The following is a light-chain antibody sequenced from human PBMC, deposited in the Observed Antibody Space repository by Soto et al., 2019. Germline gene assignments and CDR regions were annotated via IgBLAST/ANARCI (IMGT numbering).Light chain of an antibody. CDR3: QQYNSYWT. J-gene: IGKJ1*01. CDR1: QGIGND. V-gene: IGKV1-17*01. CDR2: AAS. Sequence: DIQMTQSPSSLSASVGDRFTITCRASQGIGNDLGWYQQKPGKAPKRLIYAASSLQSGVPSRFSGSGSGTEFTLTISSLQPEDFATYYCQQYNSYWTFGQGTKVDIK.